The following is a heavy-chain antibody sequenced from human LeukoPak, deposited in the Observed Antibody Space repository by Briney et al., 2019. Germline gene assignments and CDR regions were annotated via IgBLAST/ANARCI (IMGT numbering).Heavy chain of an antibody. J-gene: IGHJ4*02. CDR2: IIPILGIA. V-gene: IGHV1-69*04. CDR1: GGTFSSYA. Sequence: GASVKVSCKASGGTFSSYAISWVRQAPGQGLEWMGRIIPILGIANYAQKFQGRVTITADKSTSTAYMELSSLRSEDTAVYYCARDRREGSGSYYNVYYFDYWGQGTLVTVSS. D-gene: IGHD3-10*01. CDR3: ARDRREGSGSYYNVYYFDY.